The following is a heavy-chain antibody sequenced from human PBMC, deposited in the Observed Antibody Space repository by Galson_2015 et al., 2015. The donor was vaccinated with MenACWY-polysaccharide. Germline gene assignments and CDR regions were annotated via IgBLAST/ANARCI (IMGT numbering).Heavy chain of an antibody. V-gene: IGHV3-33*01. CDR2: IQYDGSNK. J-gene: IGHJ3*02. Sequence: SLRLSCAASGSRFSNSGMHWVRQAPGKGLEWVAVIQYDGSNKGYADSVKGRFTISRDNSKNTVFLEMNTLRVEDTAVYYCAREGRRNGVRAFDIWGQGTMVTFPS. D-gene: IGHD3-10*01. CDR3: AREGRRNGVRAFDI. CDR1: GSRFSNSG.